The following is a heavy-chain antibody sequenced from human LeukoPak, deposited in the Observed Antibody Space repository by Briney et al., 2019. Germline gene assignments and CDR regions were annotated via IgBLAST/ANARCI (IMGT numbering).Heavy chain of an antibody. J-gene: IGHJ4*02. CDR2: INSDGSST. D-gene: IGHD3-9*01. Sequence: QPGGSLRLSCAASGFTFSSYWMHWVRQAPGKGLVWVSRINSDGSSTSYADSVKGRFTMSRDNTKNTLYLQMNSLRAEDTAVFYCARGLYETGSLYFDYWGQGTLVTVSS. V-gene: IGHV3-74*01. CDR3: ARGLYETGSLYFDY. CDR1: GFTFSSYW.